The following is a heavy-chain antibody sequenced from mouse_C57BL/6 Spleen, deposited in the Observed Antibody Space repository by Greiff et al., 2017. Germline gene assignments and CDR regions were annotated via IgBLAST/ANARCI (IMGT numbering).Heavy chain of an antibody. Sequence: QVQLQQSGAELARPGASVKLSCKASGYTFTSYGISWVKQRTGQGLEWIGEIYPRSGNTYYNEKFKGKATLTADKSSSTAYMELRSLTSEDSAVYFCARGSDGRALFDYWGQSTTLTVSS. CDR2: IYPRSGNT. CDR1: GYTFTSYG. D-gene: IGHD1-1*01. J-gene: IGHJ2*01. CDR3: ARGSDGRALFDY. V-gene: IGHV1-81*01.